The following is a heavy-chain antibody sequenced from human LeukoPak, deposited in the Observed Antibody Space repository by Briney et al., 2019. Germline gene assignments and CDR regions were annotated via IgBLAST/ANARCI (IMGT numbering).Heavy chain of an antibody. CDR2: IWYDGSNK. CDR3: VRELSPFDY. CDR1: GFIFSSYG. V-gene: IGHV3-33*01. Sequence: GGSLRLSCAASGFIFSSYGMHWVRQVPGKGLEWVAVIWYDGSNKFYADSVKGRFTISRDNSKNTLYLQMNSLRAEDTAVYYCVRELSPFDYWGQGTLVTVSS. J-gene: IGHJ4*02. D-gene: IGHD2-8*01.